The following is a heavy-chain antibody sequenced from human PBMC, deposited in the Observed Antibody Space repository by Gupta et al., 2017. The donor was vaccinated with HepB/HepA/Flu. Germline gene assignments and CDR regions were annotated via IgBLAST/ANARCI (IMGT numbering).Heavy chain of an antibody. J-gene: IGHJ4*02. V-gene: IGHV3-33*01. Sequence: QVQLVESGGGLVQPGRSLRLSCRASAITSSTYGMLWVRQAPGKGLEWVAVIWFDGTQKYYADAVKGRFNISRDNSKNTLYWQMNSLGAEDSAVYYCARGENYGDDEHGIGYWGQGTLVTVSS. CDR3: ARGENYGDDEHGIGY. CDR1: AITSSTYG. CDR2: IWFDGTQK. D-gene: IGHD4-17*01.